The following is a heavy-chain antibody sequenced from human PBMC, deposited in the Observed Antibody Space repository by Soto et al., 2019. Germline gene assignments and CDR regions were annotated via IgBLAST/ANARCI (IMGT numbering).Heavy chain of an antibody. V-gene: IGHV1-69*12. CDR3: ARDKDRQQLGGNYYYIMDV. CDR2: IMPVFPTP. CDR1: GDTFRTSA. Sequence: QVQLVQSGAEVKQPGSSVKVSCKTSGDTFRTSAISWVRQAPGQGLEWMGGIMPVFPTPDYAQKFQGRVTITADESTGTAYMELSSLRSADTAVYYCARDKDRQQLGGNYYYIMDVWGQGTTVTVSS. D-gene: IGHD3-3*02. J-gene: IGHJ6*01.